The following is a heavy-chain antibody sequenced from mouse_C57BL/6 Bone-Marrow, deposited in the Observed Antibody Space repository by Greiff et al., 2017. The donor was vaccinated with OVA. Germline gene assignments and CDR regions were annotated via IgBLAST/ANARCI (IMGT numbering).Heavy chain of an antibody. Sequence: QVQLQQSGAELVRPGTSVKMSCKASGYTFTNYWIGWAKQRPGHGLEWIGDIYPGGGYTNYNEKFKGKATLTADKSSSTAYMQFSSLTSEDSAIYYCARWDITTVVGFDYWGQGTTLTVSS. V-gene: IGHV1-63*01. CDR1: GYTFTNYW. D-gene: IGHD1-1*01. CDR3: ARWDITTVVGFDY. J-gene: IGHJ2*01. CDR2: IYPGGGYT.